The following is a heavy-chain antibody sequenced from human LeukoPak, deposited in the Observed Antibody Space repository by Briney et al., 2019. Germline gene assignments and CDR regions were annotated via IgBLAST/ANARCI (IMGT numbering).Heavy chain of an antibody. CDR2: IYYGGST. Sequence: SETLSLTCTVSGYSISSGYYWGWIRQPPGKGLEWIGSIYYGGSTYYNPSLKSRVTISVDTSKNQFSLKLSSVTAADTAVYYCAREGRGVIIGNWFDPWGQGTLVTVSS. D-gene: IGHD3-10*01. J-gene: IGHJ5*02. CDR3: AREGRGVIIGNWFDP. CDR1: GYSISSGYY. V-gene: IGHV4-38-2*02.